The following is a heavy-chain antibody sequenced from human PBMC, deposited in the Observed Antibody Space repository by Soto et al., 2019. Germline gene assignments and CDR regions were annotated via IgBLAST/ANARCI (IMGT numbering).Heavy chain of an antibody. CDR3: ARNSRYCSGDSCYFVWFDP. CDR2: ISYSGST. Sequence: SETLALTCTVSGDSISNYDWSWIRQPPGKGLEWIGHISYSGSTNYNPSLKSRDTISVDTSKNQFSLRLSSVTAADTAVYYCARNSRYCSGDSCYFVWFDPWGQGTLVTVS. D-gene: IGHD2-15*01. CDR1: GDSISNYD. J-gene: IGHJ5*02. V-gene: IGHV4-59*01.